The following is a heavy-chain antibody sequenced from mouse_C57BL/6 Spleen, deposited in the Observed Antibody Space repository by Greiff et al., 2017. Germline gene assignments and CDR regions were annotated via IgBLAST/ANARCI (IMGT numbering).Heavy chain of an antibody. CDR2: IDPSDSYT. V-gene: IGHV1-69*01. D-gene: IGHD4-1*01. CDR1: GYTFTSYW. Sequence: QVQLQQSGAELVMPGASVKLSCKASGYTFTSYWMHWVKQRPGQGLEWIGEIDPSDSYTNYNQKFKGKSTLTVDKSSSTAYMQLSSLTSEDSAVYYCARGSANWDDAMDYWGQGTSVTVSS. CDR3: ARGSANWDDAMDY. J-gene: IGHJ4*01.